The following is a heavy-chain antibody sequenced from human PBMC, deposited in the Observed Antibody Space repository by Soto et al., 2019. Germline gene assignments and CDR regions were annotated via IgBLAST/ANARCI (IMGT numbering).Heavy chain of an antibody. CDR2: IFDSGTT. CDR3: ASQASGWYPDY. CDR1: GGSISSGGYY. V-gene: IGHV4-31*03. Sequence: QVQLQESGPGLVKPSQTLSLTCTVSGGSISSGGYYWSWLRQHPGKGLEWIGYIFDSGTTYYNPSLKGRVTISVDPSKSQFSLRLTSVTATDTAVYYCASQASGWYPDYWGQGTLVTVSS. J-gene: IGHJ4*02. D-gene: IGHD6-19*01.